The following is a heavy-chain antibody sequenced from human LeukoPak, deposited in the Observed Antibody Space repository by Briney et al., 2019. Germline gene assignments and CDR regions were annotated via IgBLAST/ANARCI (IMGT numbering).Heavy chain of an antibody. V-gene: IGHV4-61*02. Sequence: SETLSLTCTISGGSISSGSYYLTWIRQPAGKGLEWIGRIYTTGSTNYNPSLKSRVTIPMDTSKNQFSLILSSVTAADTAVYYCARVNYSDSSGRPFDSWGQGTLVTVSS. CDR2: IYTTGST. D-gene: IGHD3-22*01. CDR1: GGSISSGSYY. CDR3: ARVNYSDSSGRPFDS. J-gene: IGHJ4*02.